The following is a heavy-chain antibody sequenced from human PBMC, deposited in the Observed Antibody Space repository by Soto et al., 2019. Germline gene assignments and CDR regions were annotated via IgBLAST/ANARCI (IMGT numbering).Heavy chain of an antibody. D-gene: IGHD3-9*01. CDR3: ARGRPYYDILTGYRVDRMDV. CDR2: ISAYNGNT. V-gene: IGHV1-18*01. CDR1: GYTFTSYG. Sequence: ASVKVSCKASGYTFTSYGISWARQAPVQGLEWMGWISAYNGNTNYAQKLQGRVTMTTDTSTSTAYMELRSLRSDDTAVYYCARGRPYYDILTGYRVDRMDVRGQGTKVTVSS. J-gene: IGHJ6*02.